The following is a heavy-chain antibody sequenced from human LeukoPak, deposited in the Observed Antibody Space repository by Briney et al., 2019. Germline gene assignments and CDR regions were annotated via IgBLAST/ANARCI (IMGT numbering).Heavy chain of an antibody. V-gene: IGHV1-2*02. J-gene: IGHJ4*02. Sequence: GASVKVSCKASGYTFTGCYMHWVRQAPGQGLEWMGWINPNSGGTNYAQKFQGRVTMTRDTSISTAYMELSRLRSDDTAVYYCARSLIVVVPAAIDYWGQGTLVTVSS. CDR3: ARSLIVVVPAAIDY. CDR1: GYTFTGCY. CDR2: INPNSGGT. D-gene: IGHD2-2*02.